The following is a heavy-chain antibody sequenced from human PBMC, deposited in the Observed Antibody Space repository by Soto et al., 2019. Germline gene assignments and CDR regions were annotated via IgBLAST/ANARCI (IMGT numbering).Heavy chain of an antibody. CDR2: IYYSGST. D-gene: IGHD2-21*02. Sequence: SETLSLTCTVSGGSISSGDYYWSWIRQPPGKGLEWIGYIYYSGSTYYNPSLKSRVTISVDTSKNQFSLKLSSVTAADTAVYYCAREGRWGLFDYWGQGTLVTVSS. CDR3: AREGRWGLFDY. V-gene: IGHV4-30-4*01. CDR1: GGSISSGDYY. J-gene: IGHJ4*02.